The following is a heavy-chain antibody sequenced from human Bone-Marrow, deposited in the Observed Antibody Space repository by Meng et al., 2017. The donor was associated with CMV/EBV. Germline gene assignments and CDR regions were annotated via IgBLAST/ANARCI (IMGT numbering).Heavy chain of an antibody. CDR3: ARDLFQSYCSGGSCYAGSGWFDP. CDR2: ISSISSYI. D-gene: IGHD2-15*01. V-gene: IGHV3-21*01. J-gene: IGHJ5*02. Sequence: MNWVRQAPGKGLEWVSSISSISSYIYYADSVKGRFTISRDNAKNSLYLQMYSLRAEDTAVYYCARDLFQSYCSGGSCYAGSGWFDPWGQGTLVTVSS.